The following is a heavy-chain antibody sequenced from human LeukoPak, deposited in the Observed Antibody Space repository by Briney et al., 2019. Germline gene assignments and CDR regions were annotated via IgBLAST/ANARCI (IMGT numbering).Heavy chain of an antibody. D-gene: IGHD3-10*01. V-gene: IGHV4-30-2*01. CDR2: IYHSGST. CDR3: ARRGFLDY. Sequence: PSQTLSLTCAVSGGSISSGGYSWSWIRQPPGKGLEWIGYIYHSGSTYYNPSLKSRVTISVDRSKNQFSLKLSSVTAADTAVYYCARRGFLDYWGQGTLVTVSS. J-gene: IGHJ4*02. CDR1: GGSISSGGYS.